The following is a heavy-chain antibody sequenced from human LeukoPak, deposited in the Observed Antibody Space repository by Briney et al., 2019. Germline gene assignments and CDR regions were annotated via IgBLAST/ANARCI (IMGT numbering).Heavy chain of an antibody. CDR1: GFTVSSNY. J-gene: IGHJ4*02. CDR2: IRSKAYGGTT. V-gene: IGHV3-49*04. D-gene: IGHD2-8*01. CDR3: TRGVYYFDY. Sequence: GGSLRLSCAASGFTVSSNYMSWVRQAPGKGLEWVGFIRSKAYGGTTEYAASVKSRFTISRDDSKSIAYLQMNSLKTEDTAVYYCTRGVYYFDYWGQGTLVTVSS.